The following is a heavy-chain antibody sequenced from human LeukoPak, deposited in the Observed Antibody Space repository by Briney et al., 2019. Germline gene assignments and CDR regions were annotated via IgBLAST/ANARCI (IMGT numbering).Heavy chain of an antibody. CDR3: ARFVVVPAAIRYFDY. CDR1: EFTFSSYW. V-gene: IGHV3-7*01. CDR2: IKQDGSEK. J-gene: IGHJ4*02. Sequence: PGGSLRLSCAASEFTFSSYWMSWVRQAPGKGLEWVANIKQDGSEKYYVDSVKGRFTISRDNAKNSLYLQMNSLRAEDTAVYYCARFVVVPAAIRYFDYWGQGTLVTVSS. D-gene: IGHD2-2*02.